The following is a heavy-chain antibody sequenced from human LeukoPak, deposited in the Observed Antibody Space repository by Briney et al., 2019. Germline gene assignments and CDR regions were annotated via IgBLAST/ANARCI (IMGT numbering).Heavy chain of an antibody. CDR3: ARLGDLGYCSSTSCYRWFDP. Sequence: SETLSLTCTVSGGSISSYYWSWIRQPPGKGLEWIGYIYYSGSTNYNPSLKSRVTISVDTSKTQFYLKLSSVTAADTAVYYCARLGDLGYCSSTSCYRWFDPWGQGTLVTVSS. J-gene: IGHJ5*02. D-gene: IGHD2-2*01. CDR2: IYYSGST. CDR1: GGSISSYY. V-gene: IGHV4-59*08.